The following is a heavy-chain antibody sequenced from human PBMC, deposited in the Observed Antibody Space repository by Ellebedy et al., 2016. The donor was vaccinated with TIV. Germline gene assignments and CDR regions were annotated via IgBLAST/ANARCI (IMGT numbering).Heavy chain of an antibody. V-gene: IGHV4-59*01. CDR1: GGSISSYY. J-gene: IGHJ4*02. Sequence: MPSETLSLTCTVSGGSISSYYWSWIRQPPGKGLEWIGYIYYSGSTNYNLSLKSRVTISVDTSKNQFSLKLSSVTAADTAVYYCASRDSQGTDYWGQGTLVTVSS. CDR2: IYYSGST. CDR3: ASRDSQGTDY. D-gene: IGHD1-14*01.